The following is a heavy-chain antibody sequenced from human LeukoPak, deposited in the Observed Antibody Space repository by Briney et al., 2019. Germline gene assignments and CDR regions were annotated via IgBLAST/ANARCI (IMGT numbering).Heavy chain of an antibody. V-gene: IGHV3-7*04. Sequence: GGSLRLSCAASGFTFCNYWMSWVRQARGKGREWVAKIKQDGSEKYYVDSVKGRFTIPRDNAKNSLYLQMNSLRADDTAVYYCARGGRAYGDWGQGTLVTVSS. D-gene: IGHD3-16*01. CDR1: GFTFCNYW. J-gene: IGHJ4*02. CDR3: ARGGRAYGD. CDR2: IKQDGSEK.